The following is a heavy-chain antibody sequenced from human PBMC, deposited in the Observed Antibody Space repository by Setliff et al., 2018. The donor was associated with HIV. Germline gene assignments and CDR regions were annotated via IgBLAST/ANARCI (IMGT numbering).Heavy chain of an antibody. CDR1: GYSISSGYY. CDR2: IYQSGST. J-gene: IGHJ6*02. Sequence: SETLSLTCAVSGYSISSGYYWGWIRQPPGKGLEWIGCIYQSGSTYYNVSLKSRVIISVDTSKNQFSLKLSSVTAADTAVYYCARAPITMIVVVNYGMDVWGQGTTVTVSS. V-gene: IGHV4-38-2*01. CDR3: ARAPITMIVVVNYGMDV. D-gene: IGHD3-22*01.